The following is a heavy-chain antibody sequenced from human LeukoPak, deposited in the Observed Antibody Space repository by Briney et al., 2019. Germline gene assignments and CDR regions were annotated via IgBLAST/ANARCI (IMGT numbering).Heavy chain of an antibody. Sequence: SQTLSLTCAVSGGSISSGDYSWSWIRQPPGKGLEWIAYIYHSGSTYYNPSLKSRVTISVDRSKNQFFLKLSSVTAADTAVYYCARNNINYDILTGYSSTNWFDPWGQGTLVTVSS. J-gene: IGHJ5*02. CDR3: ARNNINYDILTGYSSTNWFDP. V-gene: IGHV4-30-2*01. CDR1: GGSISSGDYS. CDR2: IYHSGST. D-gene: IGHD3-9*01.